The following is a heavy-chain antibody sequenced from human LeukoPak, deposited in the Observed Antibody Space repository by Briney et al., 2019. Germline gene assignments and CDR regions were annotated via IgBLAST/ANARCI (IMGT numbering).Heavy chain of an antibody. D-gene: IGHD5-12*01. J-gene: IGHJ4*02. V-gene: IGHV3-23*01. CDR2: ISGSGGST. CDR1: GFTFSSYW. CDR3: AKRGYSGYDYYFDY. Sequence: PGGSLRLSCAASGFTFSSYWMSWVRQAPGKGLEWVSAISGSGGSTYYADSVKGRFTISRDNSKNTLYLQMNSLRAEDTAVYYCAKRGYSGYDYYFDYWGQGTLVTVSS.